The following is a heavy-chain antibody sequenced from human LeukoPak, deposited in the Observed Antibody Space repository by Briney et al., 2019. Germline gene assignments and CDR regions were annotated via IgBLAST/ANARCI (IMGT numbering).Heavy chain of an antibody. V-gene: IGHV4-59*01. CDR1: GGSISSYH. D-gene: IGHD3-10*01. Sequence: SETLSLTCTVSGGSISSYHWSSIRQPPGKGLEWIGYIHYSGSTNYNPSLKSRVTISVDTSKNQFSLKLSSVTAADTAVYYCARESLRGNNFDYWGQGSLVTVSS. J-gene: IGHJ4*02. CDR2: IHYSGST. CDR3: ARESLRGNNFDY.